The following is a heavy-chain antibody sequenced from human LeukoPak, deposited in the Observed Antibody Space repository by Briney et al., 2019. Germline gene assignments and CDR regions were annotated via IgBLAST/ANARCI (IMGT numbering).Heavy chain of an antibody. D-gene: IGHD3-22*01. V-gene: IGHV3-9*01. CDR2: ISWNGGRI. Sequence: GGSLRLSCAASGFTFEDYAMHWVRQVPGKGLEWVSGISWNGGRIGFADSVKGRLTISRDNAKNSLYLQMNSLRAEDTALYYCARDHYYDSSGYHYFDYWGQGTLVTVSS. J-gene: IGHJ4*02. CDR3: ARDHYYDSSGYHYFDY. CDR1: GFTFEDYA.